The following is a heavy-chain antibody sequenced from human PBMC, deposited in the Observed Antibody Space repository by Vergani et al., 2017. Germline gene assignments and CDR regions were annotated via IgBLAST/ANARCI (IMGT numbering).Heavy chain of an antibody. CDR3: ARVLLWFGADAFDI. J-gene: IGHJ3*02. CDR2: IIPILGIA. D-gene: IGHD3-10*01. V-gene: IGHV1-69*02. CDR1: GGTFSSYT. Sequence: QVQLVQSGAEVKKPGSSVKVSCKASGGTFSSYTISWVRQAPGQGLEWMGRIIPILGIANYAQKFQGRVTITRNTSISTAYMELSSLRSEDTAVYYCARVLLWFGADAFDIWGQGTMVTVSS.